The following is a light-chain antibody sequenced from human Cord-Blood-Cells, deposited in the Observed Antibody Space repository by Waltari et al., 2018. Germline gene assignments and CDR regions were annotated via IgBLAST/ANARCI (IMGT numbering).Light chain of an antibody. CDR1: SSDVGSYNR. CDR2: EGS. V-gene: IGLV2-23*01. Sequence: QSALTQPASVSVSPGQPIPISSPGTSSDVGSYNRVPWYQQHQGKAPKLMIYEGSKRPSGVSNRFSGSKSGNTASLTISGLQAEDEADYYCCSYAGSSTWVFGGGTKLTVI. J-gene: IGLJ3*02. CDR3: CSYAGSSTWV.